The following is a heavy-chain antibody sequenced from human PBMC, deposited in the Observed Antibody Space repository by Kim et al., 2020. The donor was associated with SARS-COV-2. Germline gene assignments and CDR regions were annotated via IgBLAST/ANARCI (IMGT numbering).Heavy chain of an antibody. V-gene: IGHV4-34*01. CDR2: INHSGST. J-gene: IGHJ4*02. CDR1: GGSFSGYY. D-gene: IGHD3-22*01. CDR3: ARGDPQPLTLYYYDSSGYPRLDY. Sequence: SETLSLTCAVYGGSFSGYYWSWIRQPPGKGLEWIGEINHSGSTNYNPSLKSRVTISVDTSKNQFSLKLSSVTAADTAVYYCARGDPQPLTLYYYDSSGYPRLDYWGQGTLVTVSS.